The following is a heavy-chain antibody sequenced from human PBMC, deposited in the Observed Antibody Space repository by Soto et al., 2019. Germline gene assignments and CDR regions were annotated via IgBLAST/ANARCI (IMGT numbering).Heavy chain of an antibody. D-gene: IGHD3-3*01. CDR1: GGSISSGGYS. CDR3: ARSPYYDFWSGSRGYFDY. Sequence: SETLSLTCAVSGGSISSGGYSWSWIRQPPGKGLEWIGYIYHSGSTYYNPSLKSRVTISVDRSKNQFSLKLSSVTAADTAVYYCARSPYYDFWSGSRGYFDYWGQGTLVTVSS. CDR2: IYHSGST. J-gene: IGHJ4*02. V-gene: IGHV4-30-2*01.